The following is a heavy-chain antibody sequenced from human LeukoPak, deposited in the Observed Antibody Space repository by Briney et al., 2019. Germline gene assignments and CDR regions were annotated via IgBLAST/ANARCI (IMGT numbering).Heavy chain of an antibody. CDR2: IHSSGST. CDR1: GGSISGYY. D-gene: IGHD1-1*01. Sequence: SETLSLTCSVSGGSISGYYWSWIRQPPGKGLEWIAYIHSSGSTNYNPSLRSRVTISVDTSKNQFSLNLSSLTAADTAVYYCARHREKSNTYSGIDWFDPGAREPWSPSPQ. J-gene: IGHJ5*02. CDR3: ARHREKSNTYSGIDWFDP. V-gene: IGHV4-59*08.